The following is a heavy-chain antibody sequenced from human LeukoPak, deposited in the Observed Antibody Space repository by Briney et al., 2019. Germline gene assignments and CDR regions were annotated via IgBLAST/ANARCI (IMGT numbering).Heavy chain of an antibody. CDR2: IYYTGST. D-gene: IGHD2-15*01. V-gene: IGHV4-59*08. Sequence: SETLSLTCTVSTGSLSSYYWNWIRQPPGKGLEWIGYIYYTGSTKYNPSFESRVTMSLDTSKSQFSLRLSSVTAADTAVYFCARHPFATPFDYWGPGTLVTVSS. J-gene: IGHJ4*02. CDR1: TGSLSSYY. CDR3: ARHPFATPFDY.